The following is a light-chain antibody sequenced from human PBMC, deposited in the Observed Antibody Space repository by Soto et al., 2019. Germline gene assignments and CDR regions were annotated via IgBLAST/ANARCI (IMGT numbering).Light chain of an antibody. CDR3: QQYVNSWP. J-gene: IGKJ1*01. V-gene: IGKV3-20*01. Sequence: EIVLTQSPGTLSLSPGERATLSCRASQSVRSSYLAWYQQKPGQAPRLLIYGASSRATGIPDRFSGSGSGTDFTLTISRLEPEDFEMYYCQQYVNSWPFGQGTKVEIK. CDR1: QSVRSSY. CDR2: GAS.